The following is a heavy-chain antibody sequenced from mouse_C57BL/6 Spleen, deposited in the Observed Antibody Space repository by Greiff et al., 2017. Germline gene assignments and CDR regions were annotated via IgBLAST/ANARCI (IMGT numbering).Heavy chain of an antibody. D-gene: IGHD1-1*01. Sequence: EVQVVESEGGLVQPGSSMKLSCTASGFTFSDYYMAWVCQVPEKGLEWVANINYDGSSTYYLDSLKSRFIISRDNAKNILYLQMSSLKSEDTATYYWARGGGIITTVYFDYWGQGTTLTVSS. J-gene: IGHJ2*01. V-gene: IGHV5-16*01. CDR2: INYDGSST. CDR1: GFTFSDYY. CDR3: ARGGGIITTVYFDY.